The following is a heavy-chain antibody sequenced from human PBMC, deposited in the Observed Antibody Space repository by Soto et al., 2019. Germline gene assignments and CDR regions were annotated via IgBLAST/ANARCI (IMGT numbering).Heavy chain of an antibody. J-gene: IGHJ6*02. CDR2: IWYDGSNK. CDR1: GFTFSSYG. CDR3: ARDLFTDYDFWSGPTIPGYGMDV. Sequence: GGSLRVSCAASGFTFSSYGMHWVRQAPGKGLEWVAVIWYDGSNKYYADSVKGRFTISRDNSKNTLYLQMNSLRAEDTAVYYCARDLFTDYDFWSGPTIPGYGMDVWGQGTTVTVSS. D-gene: IGHD3-3*01. V-gene: IGHV3-33*01.